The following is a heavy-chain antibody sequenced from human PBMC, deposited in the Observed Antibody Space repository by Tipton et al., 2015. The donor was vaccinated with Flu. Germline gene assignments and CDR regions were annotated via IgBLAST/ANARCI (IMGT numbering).Heavy chain of an antibody. J-gene: IGHJ5*02. CDR2: IYHSGTA. D-gene: IGHD4-11*01. CDR1: GGSISNYY. CDR3: ARYPESNYHWFGP. Sequence: TLSLTCTVSGGSISNYYWGWIRQPAGKGLEWIGSIYHSGTAYYNPSLKSRVTISVDASKNQISLKLSSVAAADTAVYYCARYPESNYHWFGPWGQGALVTVSS. V-gene: IGHV4-4*07.